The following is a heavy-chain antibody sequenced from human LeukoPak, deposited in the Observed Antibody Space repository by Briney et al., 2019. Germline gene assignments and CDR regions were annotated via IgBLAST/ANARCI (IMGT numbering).Heavy chain of an antibody. D-gene: IGHD6-6*01. J-gene: IGHJ6*03. V-gene: IGHV1-69*05. CDR3: ARWVGSSSPYYYYYMDV. Sequence: ASVKVSCKASGGTFSSYAISWVRQAPGQGLEWMGGIIPIFGTANYAQKFQGRVTITTDESTSTAYMELSGLRSEDTAVYYCARWVGSSSPYYYYYMDVWGKGTTVTVSS. CDR2: IIPIFGTA. CDR1: GGTFSSYA.